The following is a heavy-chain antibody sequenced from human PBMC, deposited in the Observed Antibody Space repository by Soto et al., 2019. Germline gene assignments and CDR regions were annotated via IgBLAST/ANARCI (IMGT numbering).Heavy chain of an antibody. V-gene: IGHV1-69*04. J-gene: IGHJ4*02. CDR1: GGTFSNYA. D-gene: IGHD6-13*01. CDR2: IIPILGIA. Sequence: QVQLVQSGAEVKKPGSSVKVSCKASGGTFSNYAVSWVRQAPGQGLEWMGRIIPILGIAHHAQKCRGRVTLTADTSTSTAYMELSSLRSEDTAVYYCARERGIAYHFDYWGQGTLVTVSS. CDR3: ARERGIAYHFDY.